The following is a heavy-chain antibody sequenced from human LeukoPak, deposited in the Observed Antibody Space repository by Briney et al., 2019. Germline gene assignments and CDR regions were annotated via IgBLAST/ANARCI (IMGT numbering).Heavy chain of an antibody. CDR1: GGSISSSSYY. D-gene: IGHD5-24*01. Sequence: SETLSLTCTVSGGSISSSSYYWSWIRQPPGKGLEWIGYIYYSGSTNYNPSLKSRVTISVDTSKNQFSLKLSSVTAADTAVYYCARGADGYNDYWGQGTLVTVSS. CDR2: IYYSGST. J-gene: IGHJ4*02. CDR3: ARGADGYNDY. V-gene: IGHV4-61*01.